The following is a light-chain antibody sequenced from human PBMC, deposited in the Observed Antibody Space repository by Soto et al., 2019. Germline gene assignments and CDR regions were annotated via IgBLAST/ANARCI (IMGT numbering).Light chain of an antibody. CDR2: EVS. CDR1: SSDVGGYNY. CDR3: MSYTSSSTLPYV. V-gene: IGLV2-14*01. Sequence: QSALTQPASVSGSPGQSITISCTGTSSDVGGYNYVSWYQQHPGKAPKLMIYEVSNRPSGVSNRFSGSKSGNTASLTISGLQAEDEADYYCMSYTSSSTLPYVFGTGTKVTVL. J-gene: IGLJ1*01.